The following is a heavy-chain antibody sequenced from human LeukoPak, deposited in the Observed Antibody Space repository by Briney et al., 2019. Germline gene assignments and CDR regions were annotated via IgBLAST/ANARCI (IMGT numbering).Heavy chain of an antibody. CDR1: GGSISGYY. D-gene: IGHD6-19*01. CDR3: ARHGGWYEYY. CDR2: IYYSGST. Sequence: PSETLSLTCTVSGGSISGYYWSWIRQPPGKGLEWIGYIYYSGSTSYNPSLKSRITISADTSKKQFSLNLNSVTAADTAVYYCARHGGWYEYYWGKGTLVTVSS. V-gene: IGHV4-59*08. J-gene: IGHJ4*02.